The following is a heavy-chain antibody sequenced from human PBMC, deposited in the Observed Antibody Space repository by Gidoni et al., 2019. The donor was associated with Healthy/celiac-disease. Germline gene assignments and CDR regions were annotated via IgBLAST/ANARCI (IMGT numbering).Heavy chain of an antibody. V-gene: IGHV4-31*03. CDR3: ARDNRGSGSLDY. D-gene: IGHD6-19*01. J-gene: IGHJ4*02. CDR1: GGSISSGGYY. CDR2: IYYSGST. Sequence: QVQLQESGPGLVKPSQTLSLTCTVSGGSISSGGYYWSWIRQHPGKGLEWIGYIYYSGSTYYHPSLKSRVTISVDTSKNQFSRKLSSVTAADTAVYYCARDNRGSGSLDYWGQGTLVTVSS.